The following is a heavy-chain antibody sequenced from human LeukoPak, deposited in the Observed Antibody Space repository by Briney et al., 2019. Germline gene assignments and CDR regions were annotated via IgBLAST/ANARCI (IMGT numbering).Heavy chain of an antibody. V-gene: IGHV4-38-2*01. CDR3: ARHPPSKWFDP. J-gene: IGHJ5*02. CDR1: GYSISSGYY. Sequence: SETLSLTCAVSGYSISSGYYWGWIRQPPGKGLERIGSIYHSGSTYYNPSLKSRVTISVDTSKNQFSLKLSSVTAADTAVYYCARHPPSKWFDPWGQGTLITVSS. CDR2: IYHSGST.